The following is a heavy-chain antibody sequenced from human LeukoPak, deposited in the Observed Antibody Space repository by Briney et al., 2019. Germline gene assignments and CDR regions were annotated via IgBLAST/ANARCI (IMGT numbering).Heavy chain of an antibody. Sequence: GGSLRLSCAASGLSFSSQAMTWVRQAPGKGLEWVSGMSGSGDHIYYADSVKGRFTISRDNSRDTLYLQMNRLRAEDTAVYYCAGALGYCSSTSCFYYYYMDVWGKGTTVTVSS. V-gene: IGHV3-23*01. D-gene: IGHD2-2*01. CDR2: MSGSGDHI. J-gene: IGHJ6*03. CDR1: GLSFSSQA. CDR3: AGALGYCSSTSCFYYYYMDV.